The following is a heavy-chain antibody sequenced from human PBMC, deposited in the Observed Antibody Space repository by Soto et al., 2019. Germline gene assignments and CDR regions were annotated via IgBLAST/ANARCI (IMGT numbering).Heavy chain of an antibody. Sequence: QVQLQESGPGLMKPSETLSLTCTVSGASITGSFLWSWIRQPAGKGLEWIGRFSLSGTTNYNPSLRGRVTMSADVSKNQFSLRLTSVTAADTALYYCARGMTPPGAPAWYYFDSWGQGTLVTVSS. CDR1: GASITGSFL. J-gene: IGHJ4*02. CDR3: ARGMTPPGAPAWYYFDS. CDR2: FSLSGTT. D-gene: IGHD2-8*02. V-gene: IGHV4-4*07.